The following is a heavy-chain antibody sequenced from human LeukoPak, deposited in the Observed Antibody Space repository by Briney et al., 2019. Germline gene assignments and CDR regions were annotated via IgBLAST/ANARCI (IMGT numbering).Heavy chain of an antibody. J-gene: IGHJ4*02. CDR2: ISYDGSNK. V-gene: IGHV3-30*18. CDR3: AKDYYDSSGYPYYFDY. Sequence: SGGSLRLSCAASGFTFSSYGMHWVRQAPGKGLEWVAVISYDGSNKYYADSVKGRFTISRDNSKNTLYLQMNSLRAEDTAVYYCAKDYYDSSGYPYYFDYWGQGTLVTVSS. D-gene: IGHD3-22*01. CDR1: GFTFSSYG.